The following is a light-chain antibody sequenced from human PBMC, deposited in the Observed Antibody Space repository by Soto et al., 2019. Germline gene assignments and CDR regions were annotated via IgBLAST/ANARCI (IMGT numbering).Light chain of an antibody. CDR1: ESISGC. V-gene: IGKV1-5*03. CDR2: KVS. Sequence: DIQMTQSPSTLSASIGDRVTITCRASESISGCLAWYQQKPGKAPKLLIYKVSSLERGVPSRFSGTGSETEFTLTIGSLQPEDFATYYCQQHHALWTFGQGTKVDIK. J-gene: IGKJ1*01. CDR3: QQHHALWT.